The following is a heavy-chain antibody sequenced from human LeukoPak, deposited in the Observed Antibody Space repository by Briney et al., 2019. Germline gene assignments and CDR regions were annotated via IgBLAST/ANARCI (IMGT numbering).Heavy chain of an antibody. V-gene: IGHV4-4*07. CDR1: GGSISSYY. CDR2: IYTSGST. D-gene: IGHD6-19*01. J-gene: IGHJ3*02. Sequence: SETLSLTCTVSGGSISSYYWSWIRQPAGKGLEWIGRIYTSGSTNYNPSLKSRVTMSVDTSKNRFSLKLSPVTAADTAVYYCARESPQWLVRGDAFDIWGQGTMVTVSS. CDR3: ARESPQWLVRGDAFDI.